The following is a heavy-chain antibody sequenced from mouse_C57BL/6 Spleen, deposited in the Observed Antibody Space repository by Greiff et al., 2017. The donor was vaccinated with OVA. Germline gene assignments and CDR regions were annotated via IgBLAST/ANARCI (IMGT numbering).Heavy chain of an antibody. V-gene: IGHV10-3*01. D-gene: IGHD2-1*01. CDR1: GFTFNTYA. J-gene: IGHJ4*01. Sequence: EVQRVESGGGLVQPKGSLKLSCAASGFTFNTYAMHWVRQAPGKGLEWVARIRSKSSNYATYYADSVKDRFTISRDDSQSMLYLQMKNLKTEDTDMYYCVREVSTMAYYYAMDYWGQGTSVTVSA. CDR3: VREVSTMAYYYAMDY. CDR2: IRSKSSNYAT.